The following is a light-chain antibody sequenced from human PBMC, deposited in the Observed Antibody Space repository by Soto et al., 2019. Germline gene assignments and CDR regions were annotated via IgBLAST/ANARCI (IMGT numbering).Light chain of an antibody. Sequence: IGLTQSPGTLSLSPGEGATLSCMASQSVGSSYLAWYQQRPGQAPRLLITGASNRATGVADRFSGSGSGTDFTLTISRLEPEDFAVYYCHQYGDSPQTFGQ. V-gene: IGKV3-20*01. J-gene: IGKJ1*01. CDR3: HQYGDSPQT. CDR2: GAS. CDR1: QSVGSSY.